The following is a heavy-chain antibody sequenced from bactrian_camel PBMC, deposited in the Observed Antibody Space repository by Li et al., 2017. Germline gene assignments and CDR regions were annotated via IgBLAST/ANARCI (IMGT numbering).Heavy chain of an antibody. CDR2: TVTAGGSI. CDR3: AAEKSLTCWVKKTPYEYDY. Sequence: HVQLVESGGESVQAGGSLRLSCVASGFASATFGHPCMAWFRQAPGKEREGVAATVTAGGSIDYADSVKGRFTISRDNAKNTLYLQMNSLKPEDTAMYYCAAEKSLTCWVKKTPYEYDYWGQGTQVTVS. D-gene: IGHD1*01. J-gene: IGHJ4*01. CDR1: GFASATFGHPC. V-gene: IGHV3S1*01.